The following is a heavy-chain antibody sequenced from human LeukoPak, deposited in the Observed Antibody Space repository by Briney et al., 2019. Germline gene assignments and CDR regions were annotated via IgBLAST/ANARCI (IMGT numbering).Heavy chain of an antibody. V-gene: IGHV3-7*01. J-gene: IGHJ4*02. D-gene: IGHD6-6*01. CDR1: GFTFSSYW. CDR2: IKQDGSEK. Sequence: GGSLRLSCAASGFTFSSYWMSWVRQAPGKRLEWVANIKQDGSEKYYVDSVKGRFTISRDNAKNSLYLQMNSLRAEDTAVYYCARVSRGASSSSFDYWGQGTLVTVSS. CDR3: ARVSRGASSSSFDY.